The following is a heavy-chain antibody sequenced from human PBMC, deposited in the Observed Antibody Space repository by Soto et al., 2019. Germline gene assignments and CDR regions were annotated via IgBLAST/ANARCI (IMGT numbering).Heavy chain of an antibody. V-gene: IGHV3-74*01. Sequence: GGSLRLSCAASGFTFGNYWMHWVRQAPGKGLERVSRMNSDGSTTNYADSVKGRFTVSRDNARNTLHLQMNSLRAEDTAVYYCARWRYYYYGLDVWGQGTAVTVSS. CDR3: ARWRYYYYGLDV. J-gene: IGHJ6*01. CDR2: MNSDGSTT. D-gene: IGHD5-12*01. CDR1: GFTFGNYW.